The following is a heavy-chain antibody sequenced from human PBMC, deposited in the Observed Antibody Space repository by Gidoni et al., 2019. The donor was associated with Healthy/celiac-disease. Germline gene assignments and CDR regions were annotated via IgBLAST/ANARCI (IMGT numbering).Heavy chain of an antibody. V-gene: IGHV3-23*01. CDR2: ISGSGGST. CDR1: GFTLSSYA. D-gene: IGHD5-18*01. CDR3: AKDPPLIQLWQGGIDY. Sequence: EVQLLESGGGLVQPGGSLRLSCAASGFTLSSYAMSWVRQAPGKGLGWVSAISGSGGSTYYADSVKGRFTISRDNSKNTLYLQMNSLRAEDTAVYYCAKDPPLIQLWQGGIDYWGQGTLVTVSS. J-gene: IGHJ4*02.